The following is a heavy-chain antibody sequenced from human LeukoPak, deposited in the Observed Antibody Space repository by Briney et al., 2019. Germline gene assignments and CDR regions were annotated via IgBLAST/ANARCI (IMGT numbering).Heavy chain of an antibody. J-gene: IGHJ4*02. CDR1: GFTFDDYA. D-gene: IGHD2-2*01. Sequence: GRSLRLSCAASGFTFDDYAMHWVRQAPGKGLEWVSGISWNSGSIGYADSVKGRFTISRDNAKNTLYLQMNSRRAEDMALYYCARSVSYATPLFDYWGQGTLVTVSS. V-gene: IGHV3-9*03. CDR3: ARSVSYATPLFDY. CDR2: ISWNSGSI.